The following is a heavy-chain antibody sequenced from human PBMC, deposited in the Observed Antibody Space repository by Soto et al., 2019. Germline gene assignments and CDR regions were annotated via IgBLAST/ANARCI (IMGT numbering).Heavy chain of an antibody. Sequence: QVQLVQSGAEVKKPGSSVKVSCKASGGTFSNHIITWVRQAPGQGPEWMGRIIPMLAITNYAQKFQGRVSMTADKTTTTAYMEVSSLGPEAPAMSSCVRHSPFGIAFSGHDDIDSWGQGALVTVSS. CDR1: GGTFSNHI. J-gene: IGHJ4*02. CDR2: IIPMLAIT. CDR3: VRHSPFGIAFSGHDDIDS. V-gene: IGHV1-69*02. D-gene: IGHD5-12*01.